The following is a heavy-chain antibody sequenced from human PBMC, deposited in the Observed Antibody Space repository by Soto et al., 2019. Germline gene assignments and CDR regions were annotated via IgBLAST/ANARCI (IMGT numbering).Heavy chain of an antibody. CDR1: GFTFSTYW. CDR3: ASIPMVRGPSDY. Sequence: EVQLVESGGGLVQPGGSLRLSCAASGFTFSTYWMHWVRQAPGKGLEWVSSINGDGSTTQYADSVKGRFTISRDNAKNTLYLQMNTLRGDDTAMYYCASIPMVRGPSDYWGQGTLVTVSS. V-gene: IGHV3-74*02. D-gene: IGHD3-10*01. CDR2: INGDGSTT. J-gene: IGHJ4*02.